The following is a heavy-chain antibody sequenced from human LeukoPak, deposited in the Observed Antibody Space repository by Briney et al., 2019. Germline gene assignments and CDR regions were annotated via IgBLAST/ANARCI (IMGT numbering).Heavy chain of an antibody. J-gene: IGHJ5*02. CDR1: GYSITSYW. CDR2: IYPADSDI. Sequence: GESLQISCKGSGYSITSYWIAWVRQMPGKGLEWMGMIYPADSDIRYSPSFQGQVTISADKSISTAYLQWSSLKASDTAMYYCARQEYCSGGSCYTWFDPWGQGTLVTVSS. V-gene: IGHV5-51*01. D-gene: IGHD2-15*01. CDR3: ARQEYCSGGSCYTWFDP.